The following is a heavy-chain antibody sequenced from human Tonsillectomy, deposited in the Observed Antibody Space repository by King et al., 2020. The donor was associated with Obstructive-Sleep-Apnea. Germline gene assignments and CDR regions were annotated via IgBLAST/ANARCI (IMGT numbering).Heavy chain of an antibody. D-gene: IGHD3/OR15-3a*01. Sequence: QLQESGPGLVKPSETLSLTCTVSGGSISSSSYYWGWIRQPPGKGLEWIGSSYYSGSTHYNPSLKSRVTISVDTSKNQFLLKLSSVTAADTAVYYCARVISPPSWYFDYWGQGTLVTVSS. CDR2: SYYSGST. CDR1: GGSISSSSYY. V-gene: IGHV4-39*06. CDR3: ARVISPPSWYFDY. J-gene: IGHJ4*02.